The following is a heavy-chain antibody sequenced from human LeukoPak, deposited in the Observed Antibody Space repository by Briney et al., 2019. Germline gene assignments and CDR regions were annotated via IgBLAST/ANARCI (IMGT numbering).Heavy chain of an antibody. CDR3: ARRFTTIHTDYIDY. CDR2: IYHSGSST. D-gene: IGHD2/OR15-2a*01. Sequence: SETLSLTCTVSGGSINSGGYYCTWIRQPPGKGLEWIGYIYHSGSSTYYNPSLKSRVTMSVDTSKNQFSLKLSSVTAADTAVYYCARRFTTIHTDYIDYWGQGTLVTVSS. J-gene: IGHJ4*02. V-gene: IGHV4-30-2*01. CDR1: GGSINSGGYY.